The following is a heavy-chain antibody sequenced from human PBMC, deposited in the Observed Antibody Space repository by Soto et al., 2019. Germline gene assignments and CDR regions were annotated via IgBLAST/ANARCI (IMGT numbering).Heavy chain of an antibody. V-gene: IGHV4-59*01. J-gene: IGHJ5*02. CDR1: GGPISSYY. D-gene: IGHD3-10*01. CDR2: IYYSGST. Sequence: SETLSLTFTVSGGPISSYYWSWIRQPPGKGLEWIGYIYYSGSTNYNPSLKSRVTISVDTSKNQFSLKLSSVTAADKAVYYCARTSYAFDPWGQGTLVTVSS. CDR3: ARTSYAFDP.